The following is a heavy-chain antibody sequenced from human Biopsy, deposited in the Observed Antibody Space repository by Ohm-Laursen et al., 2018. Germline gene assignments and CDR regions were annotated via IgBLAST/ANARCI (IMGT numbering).Heavy chain of an antibody. Sequence: ASVKVSCKASGYTFTDSYMHWVRQATGQGLEWMGWINPNSGGTNYAQKFQGRVTMTRDTSMSTAYMELNRLRSDDTAVYYCARGGLNYWYFDLWGRGTLVTVSS. V-gene: IGHV1-2*02. CDR3: ARGGLNYWYFDL. J-gene: IGHJ2*01. CDR1: GYTFTDSY. CDR2: INPNSGGT. D-gene: IGHD1-26*01.